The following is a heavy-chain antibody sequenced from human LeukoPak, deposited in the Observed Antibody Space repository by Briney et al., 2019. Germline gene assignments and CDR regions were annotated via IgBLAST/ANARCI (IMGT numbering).Heavy chain of an antibody. CDR2: IYYSGSS. V-gene: IGHV4-39*01. CDR3: ARHRITAVFDY. CDR1: GVPISSSSYY. Sequence: SETLSLTCSVSGVPISSSSYYWGWIRQPPGKGLEWIGSIYYSGSSYYNPSLKSRVTISVDTSKNQFSLKLSSVTAADTAVYYCARHRITAVFDYWGQGTLVTVSS. J-gene: IGHJ4*02.